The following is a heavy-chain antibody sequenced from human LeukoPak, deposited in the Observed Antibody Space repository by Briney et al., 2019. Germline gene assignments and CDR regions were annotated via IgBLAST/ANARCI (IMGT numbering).Heavy chain of an antibody. CDR3: ARARSGYYPLDY. D-gene: IGHD3-3*01. J-gene: IGHJ4*02. V-gene: IGHV4-31*03. CDR1: GGSISSGGYY. CDR2: IYYSGNT. Sequence: PSETLSLTCTVSGGSISSGGYYWSWIRQHPGKGLEWIGYIYYSGNTYYNPSLKSRVTISVDTSKNQFSLKLSSVTAADTAVYYCARARSGYYPLDYWGQGTLVTVSS.